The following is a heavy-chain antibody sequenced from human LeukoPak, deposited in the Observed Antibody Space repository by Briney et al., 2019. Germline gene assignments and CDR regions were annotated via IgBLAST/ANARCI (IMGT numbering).Heavy chain of an antibody. J-gene: IGHJ4*02. D-gene: IGHD3-10*01. CDR2: IRSKANSYAT. Sequence: GGSLRLSCAASGFTFSGSAMHWVRQASGKGLEWVGRIRSKANSYATAYAASVKGRFTISRDDSKDTAYLQMNSLKTEDTAVYYCTSYYYGSGRPFDYWGQGTLVTVSS. CDR3: TSYYYGSGRPFDY. V-gene: IGHV3-73*01. CDR1: GFTFSGSA.